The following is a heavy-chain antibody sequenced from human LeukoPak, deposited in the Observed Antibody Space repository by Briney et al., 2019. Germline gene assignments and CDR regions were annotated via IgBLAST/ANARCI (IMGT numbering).Heavy chain of an antibody. CDR1: GGSIRSTNW. Sequence: SETLSLTCGGSGGSIRSTNWWSWVRQPPGEGLEWIGEISLSGKTNFNPSLNGRVTMSLDESRNQLSMKLTTVTAADTAIYYCSRESGAFCPFGYWGQGTLVIVPP. J-gene: IGHJ4*02. V-gene: IGHV4/OR15-8*02. CDR3: SRESGAFCPFGY. CDR2: ISLSGKT. D-gene: IGHD1-26*01.